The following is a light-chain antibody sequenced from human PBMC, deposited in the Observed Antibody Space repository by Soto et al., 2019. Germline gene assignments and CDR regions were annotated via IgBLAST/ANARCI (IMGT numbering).Light chain of an antibody. V-gene: IGKV3-20*01. CDR1: QRVGSRF. CDR3: QQYGGSPRT. CDR2: GAS. J-gene: IGKJ1*01. Sequence: EIVLTQSPGTLSLSPGETATLSCRASQRVGSRFLAWYQQKPGQAPRLLIYGASSRATGIPDRFSGSGSGTDFTLTISRLEPEDFAVYYCQQYGGSPRTFGQGTKVDIK.